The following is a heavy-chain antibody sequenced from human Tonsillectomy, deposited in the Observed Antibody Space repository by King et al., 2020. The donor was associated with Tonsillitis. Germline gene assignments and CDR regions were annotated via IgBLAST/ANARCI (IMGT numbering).Heavy chain of an antibody. D-gene: IGHD3-10*01. CDR3: ATLVHGSGSYGLDY. CDR1: GFTFSSYE. CDR2: ISYDGSNK. Sequence: VQLVESGGGVVQPGRSLRLSCEASGFTFSSYEMHWVRQAPGKGLEWVAVISYDGSNKDYADPVKGRFTISRDNSKNTLYLQMNSLRAEDTAVYYCATLVHGSGSYGLDYWGQGTLVTVSS. J-gene: IGHJ4*02. V-gene: IGHV3-30*03.